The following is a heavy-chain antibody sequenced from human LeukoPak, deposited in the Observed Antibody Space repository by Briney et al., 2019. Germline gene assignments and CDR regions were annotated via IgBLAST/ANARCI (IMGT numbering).Heavy chain of an antibody. CDR2: IYYSGST. J-gene: IGHJ4*02. D-gene: IGHD6-19*01. V-gene: IGHV4-39*01. Sequence: SETLSLTCTVSGGSISSSTYYWGWIRQPPGKGLEWIGTIYYSGSTYYNPSLKSRVTISVDTSKNQFSLKLSSVTAADTAVYYCARGKWLGDFDYWGQGTLVTVSS. CDR1: GGSISSSTYY. CDR3: ARGKWLGDFDY.